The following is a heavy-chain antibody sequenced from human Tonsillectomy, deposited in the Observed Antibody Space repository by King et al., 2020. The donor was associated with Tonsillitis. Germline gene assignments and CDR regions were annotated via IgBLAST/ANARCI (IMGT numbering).Heavy chain of an antibody. Sequence: VQLVESGGGVVQPGRSLRLSCAASGFTFSSYGMHWGRQGPGKGLEWGAGISYDGSNKYFADSVKGRFTIYRDKSKNTMYLQIKRLRSEDTAVYYCAKDHRIVVDGYGMDVWGQGTTVTVSS. CDR1: GFTFSSYG. V-gene: IGHV3-30*18. CDR2: ISYDGSNK. D-gene: IGHD3-22*01. CDR3: AKDHRIVVDGYGMDV. J-gene: IGHJ6*02.